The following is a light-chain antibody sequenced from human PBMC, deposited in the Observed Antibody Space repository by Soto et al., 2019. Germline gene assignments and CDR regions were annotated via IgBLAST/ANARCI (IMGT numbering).Light chain of an antibody. Sequence: QSVLTQPPSVSGAPGQRVTISCTGSSSNIGAGYDVHWYQQLPGTAPKLLIYGNSNRPSGVPDRFSASKSGTSASLAITGLQSEDEADYYCQSYDSTLSGYVFGPGTKLT. CDR2: GNS. J-gene: IGLJ1*01. CDR3: QSYDSTLSGYV. CDR1: SSNIGAGYD. V-gene: IGLV1-40*01.